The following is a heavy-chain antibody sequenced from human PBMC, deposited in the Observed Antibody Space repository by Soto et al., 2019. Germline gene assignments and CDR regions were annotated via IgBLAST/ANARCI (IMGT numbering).Heavy chain of an antibody. CDR3: ASLRGYCRGGRCYSDDDDY. CDR1: GFTVSSNY. CDR2: IYSGGRT. V-gene: IGHV3-66*01. J-gene: IGHJ4*02. Sequence: EVQLVESGGGLVQPGGSLRLSCAASGFTVSSNYMIWVLQAPGKGLEWFSGIYSGGRTYYADSVKGRFTISRDNSKNTLYRQMNSLGAEETAVYYCASLRGYCRGGRCYSDDDDYLGQGTLVTVSS. D-gene: IGHD2-15*01.